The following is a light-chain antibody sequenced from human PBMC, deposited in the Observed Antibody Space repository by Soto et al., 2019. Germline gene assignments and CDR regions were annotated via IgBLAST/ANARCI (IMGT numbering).Light chain of an antibody. V-gene: IGKV3-15*01. J-gene: IGKJ1*01. CDR3: QHYRNWPRT. CDR2: YAS. Sequence: EMVMTQSPASLSASPGERVTLSCRASESVHRNLSWYQQKPGQGPSLLIYYASTRPTGVPARFTGSGSGTEFTLTISGLQPEDVGVYHCQHYRNWPRTFGPGTKVEIK. CDR1: ESVHRN.